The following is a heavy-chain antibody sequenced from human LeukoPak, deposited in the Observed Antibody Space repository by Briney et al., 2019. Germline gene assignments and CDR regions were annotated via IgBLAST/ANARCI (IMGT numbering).Heavy chain of an antibody. D-gene: IGHD6-19*01. CDR2: IYSSGST. CDR1: GGSISNNY. V-gene: IGHV4-4*07. Sequence: SETLSLTCAVSGGSISNNYWTWIRQPAGKGLEYIGRIYSSGSTHYNPSLKSRVTMSVDTSKNQFSLKLTSVTVADTALYYCARDRGFSSGHGGWFDPWGQGTLLTVSS. J-gene: IGHJ5*02. CDR3: ARDRGFSSGHGGWFDP.